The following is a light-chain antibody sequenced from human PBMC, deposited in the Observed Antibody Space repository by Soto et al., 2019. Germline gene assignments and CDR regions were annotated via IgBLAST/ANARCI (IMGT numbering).Light chain of an antibody. CDR3: QQYESTPPT. CDR1: QSVLYSSNNKNY. CDR2: WAS. V-gene: IGKV4-1*01. Sequence: DIVMTQSPDSLAVSLGERATINCKSSQSVLYSSNNKNYLAWYQQRPGQPPKLLIYWASTRESGVPDRFSGSGYGTDFTLTITSLQGEDVAVYYCQQYESTPPTFGQGTKLEIK. J-gene: IGKJ2*01.